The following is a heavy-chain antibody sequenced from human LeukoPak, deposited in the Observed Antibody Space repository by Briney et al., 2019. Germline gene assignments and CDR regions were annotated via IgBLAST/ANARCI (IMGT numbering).Heavy chain of an antibody. CDR3: ARVVIHYYYYMDV. CDR1: GFTLSSYE. Sequence: GGSLRLSCAASGFTLSSYEMNWVRQAPGKGLEWVSYISSSGSTIYYADSVKGRFTISRDNAKNSLYLQMNSLRAEDTAVYYCARVVIHYYYYMDVWGKGTTVTISS. CDR2: ISSSGSTI. V-gene: IGHV3-48*03. J-gene: IGHJ6*03. D-gene: IGHD2-21*01.